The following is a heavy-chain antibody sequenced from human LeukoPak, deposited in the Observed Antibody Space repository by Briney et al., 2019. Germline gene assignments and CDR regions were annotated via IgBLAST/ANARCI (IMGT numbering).Heavy chain of an antibody. CDR3: ARDGPYYFDY. V-gene: IGHV3-21*01. CDR2: ISSSSSYI. CDR1: GFTFSSYS. J-gene: IGHJ4*02. Sequence: GGSLLLSCAASGFTFSSYSMNWVRRAPGKGLEWVSSISSSSSYIYYADSVKGRFTISRDNAKNSLYLQMNSLRAEDTAVYYCARDGPYYFDYWGQGTLVTVSS.